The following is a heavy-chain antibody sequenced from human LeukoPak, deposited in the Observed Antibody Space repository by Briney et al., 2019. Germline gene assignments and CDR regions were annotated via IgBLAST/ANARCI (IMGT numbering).Heavy chain of an antibody. CDR1: GYIFTGYY. CDR2: TNPNSGGT. D-gene: IGHD3-22*01. J-gene: IGHJ4*02. V-gene: IGHV1-2*02. Sequence: ASVKVSCKASGYIFTGYYVHWVRQAPGQGLEWMGWTNPNSGGTNYAQKFQGRVTMTRDTSISTAYMDLSRLRSDDTALYYRVRGDSSPYVYFDYWGQGTLVTVSS. CDR3: VRGDSSPYVYFDY.